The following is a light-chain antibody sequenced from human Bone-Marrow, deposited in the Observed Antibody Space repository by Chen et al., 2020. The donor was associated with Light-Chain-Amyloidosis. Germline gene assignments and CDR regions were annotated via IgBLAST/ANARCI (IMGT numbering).Light chain of an antibody. V-gene: IGLV2-14*01. CDR2: EVS. J-gene: IGLJ2*01. CDR1: SSDVGGYNY. CDR3: SSYTSSSTLV. Sequence: QSALTQPASVSGSPGQSITISCTGTSSDVGGYNYVSWYQQEPGKAPKLVISEVSNRPSGVSNRFSGSKSGNTASLTISGLQAEDEADYYCSSYTSSSTLVFGGGTKLTVL.